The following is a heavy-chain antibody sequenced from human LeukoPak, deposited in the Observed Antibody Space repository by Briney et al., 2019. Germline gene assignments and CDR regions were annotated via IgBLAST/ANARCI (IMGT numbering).Heavy chain of an antibody. J-gene: IGHJ3*02. CDR2: IWYDGSNK. CDR3: AGRYRAEDTAFDI. D-gene: IGHD2-15*01. Sequence: GGSLRLSCAASGFTFSSYGMHWVRQAPGKGLEWVAVIWYDGSNKYYADSVKGRFTISRDNSKNTLYLQMNSLRAEDTAVYYCAGRYRAEDTAFDIWGQGTMVTVSS. CDR1: GFTFSSYG. V-gene: IGHV3-33*01.